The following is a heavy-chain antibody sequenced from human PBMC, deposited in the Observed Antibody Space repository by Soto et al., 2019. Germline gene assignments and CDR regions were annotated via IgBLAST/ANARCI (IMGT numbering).Heavy chain of an antibody. D-gene: IGHD3-22*01. CDR1: GYTFTSYG. CDR3: ARVPYYYDSSGYYYVGAFDI. Sequence: GASVKVYCKASGYTFTSYGISWVRQAPGQGLEWMGWISAYNGNTNYAQKLQGRVTMTTDTSTSTAYMELRSLRSDDTAVYYCARVPYYYDSSGYYYVGAFDIWGQGTMVTVS. J-gene: IGHJ3*02. V-gene: IGHV1-18*01. CDR2: ISAYNGNT.